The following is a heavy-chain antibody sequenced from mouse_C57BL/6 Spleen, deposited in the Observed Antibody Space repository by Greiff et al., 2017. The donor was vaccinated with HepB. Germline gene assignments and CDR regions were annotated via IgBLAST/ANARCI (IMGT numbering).Heavy chain of an antibody. CDR2: IWTGGGT. J-gene: IGHJ2*01. CDR3: SRQNPYYYGSSYTFDN. CDR1: GFSLTSYA. Sequence: QVHVKQSGPGLVAPSQSLSITCTVSGFSLTSYAISWVRQPPGKGLEWLGVIWTGGGTNYNSALKSRLSISKDNSKSQVFLKMNSLQTDDTARYYCSRQNPYYYGSSYTFDNWGHGTPLPVSS. V-gene: IGHV2-9-1*01. D-gene: IGHD1-1*01.